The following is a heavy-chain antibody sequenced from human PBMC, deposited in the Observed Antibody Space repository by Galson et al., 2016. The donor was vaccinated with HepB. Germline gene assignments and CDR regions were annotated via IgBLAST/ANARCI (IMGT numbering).Heavy chain of an antibody. Sequence: SVKVSCKASGYTFTNYHIHWVRQAPGQGLEWMGIINPSSDITSYAHEFLGRVTMTRDTSTSTVYMELSSLRSEDTALYFCARGHASGTYSDLFEYWGQGTQVTVSS. V-gene: IGHV1-46*01. J-gene: IGHJ4*02. CDR1: GYTFTNYH. CDR2: INPSSDIT. CDR3: ARGHASGTYSDLFEY. D-gene: IGHD3-10*01.